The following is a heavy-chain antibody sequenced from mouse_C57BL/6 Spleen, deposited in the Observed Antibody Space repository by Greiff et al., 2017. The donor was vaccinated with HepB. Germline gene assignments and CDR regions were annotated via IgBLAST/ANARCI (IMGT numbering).Heavy chain of an antibody. CDR2: ISSGGSYT. Sequence: EVQLVESGGDLVKPGGSLKLSCAASGFTFSSYGMSWVRQTPDKRLEWVATISSGGSYTYYPDSVKGRFTISRDNAKNTLYLQMSRLKSEDTAMYYCARQGNYGYVYYFDYWGQGTTLTVSS. V-gene: IGHV5-6*01. CDR3: ARQGNYGYVYYFDY. J-gene: IGHJ2*01. D-gene: IGHD2-2*01. CDR1: GFTFSSYG.